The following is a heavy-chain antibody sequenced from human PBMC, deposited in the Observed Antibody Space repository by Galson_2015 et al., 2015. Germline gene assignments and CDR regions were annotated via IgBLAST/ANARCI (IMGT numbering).Heavy chain of an antibody. V-gene: IGHV1-24*01. CDR2: FDLDNGEK. D-gene: IGHD1-26*01. Sequence: SVKVSCKVAEYTLTDFSIHWVRQAPGKGLEWMGGFDLDNGEKVYAQKFQGRITMTEDTSTDTAYMELSSLRSEDTAVYYCATPSIPVGGTSLDYWGQGTLVSVSS. CDR3: ATPSIPVGGTSLDY. J-gene: IGHJ4*02. CDR1: EYTLTDFS.